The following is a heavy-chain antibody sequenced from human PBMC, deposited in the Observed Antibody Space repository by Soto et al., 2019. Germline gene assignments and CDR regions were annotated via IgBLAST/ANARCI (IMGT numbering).Heavy chain of an antibody. CDR3: AREWDGDGYNSGGFDP. CDR1: GFTFSSYS. V-gene: IGHV3-48*01. D-gene: IGHD5-12*01. CDR2: ISSSSRTI. J-gene: IGHJ5*02. Sequence: EVQLVESGGGLVQPGGSLRLACAASGFTFSSYSMNWLRQAPEKGLEWVSYISSSSRTIYCADSVTRRSTISRDNAKNSLYLQMNSLRAEDTAVYYCAREWDGDGYNSGGFDPWGQGTLVTVSS.